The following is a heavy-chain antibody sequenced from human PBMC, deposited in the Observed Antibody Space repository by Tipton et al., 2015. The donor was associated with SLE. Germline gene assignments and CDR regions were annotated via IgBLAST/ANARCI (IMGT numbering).Heavy chain of an antibody. J-gene: IGHJ4*02. CDR2: ISSSSSYI. V-gene: IGHV3-21*01. D-gene: IGHD3-10*01. Sequence: SLRLSCAASGFTFSSYGMHWVRQAPGKGLEWVSSISSSSSYIYYADSVKGRFTISRDNAKNSLYLQMNSLRAEDTAVYYCARDVLLWFGELPKGPFDYWGQGTPVTVSS. CDR1: GFTFSSYG. CDR3: ARDVLLWFGELPKGPFDY.